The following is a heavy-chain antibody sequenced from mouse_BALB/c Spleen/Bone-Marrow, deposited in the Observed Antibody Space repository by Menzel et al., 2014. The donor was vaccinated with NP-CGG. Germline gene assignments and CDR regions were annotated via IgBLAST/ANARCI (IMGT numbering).Heavy chain of an antibody. D-gene: IGHD1-2*01. CDR3: ARQGYYGYTDY. Sequence: EVKLMESGGGLVQPGGSLKLSCAASGFDFSRYWMSWVRQAPGKGLEWIGAINPDSSTINYTPSLKDKFIISRDNAKNTLYLQMSEVRSEDAALYYCARQGYYGYTDYGGQGTTLTVSS. CDR1: GFDFSRYW. V-gene: IGHV4-1*02. J-gene: IGHJ2*01. CDR2: INPDSSTI.